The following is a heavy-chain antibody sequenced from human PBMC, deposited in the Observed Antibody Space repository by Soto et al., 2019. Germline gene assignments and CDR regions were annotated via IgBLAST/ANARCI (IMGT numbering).Heavy chain of an antibody. CDR1: RFTFSSYA. CDR2: ISVSGSST. D-gene: IGHD3-3*01. V-gene: IGHV3-23*01. J-gene: IGHJ6*02. Sequence: GSLRLSCEASRFTFSSYAISWVRPSPLNWLEWVSFISVSGSSTDYADSVRGRFTISRDNSKNTLYLQMNSLRAEDTAVYYCAKDGVTIFGVAMSTSYYGLEVWGQGTTVTVSS. CDR3: AKDGVTIFGVAMSTSYYGLEV.